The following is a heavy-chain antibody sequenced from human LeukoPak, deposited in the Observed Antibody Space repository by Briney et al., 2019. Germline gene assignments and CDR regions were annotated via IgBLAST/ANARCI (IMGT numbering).Heavy chain of an antibody. CDR1: GGSITTSSYY. D-gene: IGHD1-14*01. V-gene: IGHV4-39*01. CDR2: IYYSGST. Sequence: SETLSLTCTVSGGSITTSSYYWGWIRQPPGKGLEWIGIIYYSGSTYYNPSLKGRVTISVDTSKNQFSLKLSSVTAADTAVYYCARAFRTRYFDLWGRGTLVTVSS. J-gene: IGHJ2*01. CDR3: ARAFRTRYFDL.